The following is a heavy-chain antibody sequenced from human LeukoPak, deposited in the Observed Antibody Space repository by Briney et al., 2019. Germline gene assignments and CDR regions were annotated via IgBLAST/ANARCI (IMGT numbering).Heavy chain of an antibody. CDR3: ARHWQQLGRVDY. V-gene: IGHV5-51*01. CDR2: IYPSDSDT. Sequence: GESLKISCKGSGYSFTNYWIGWVRQMPGKGLEWMGIIYPSDSDTRYSPSFQGQVTISADKSISTAYLQWSSLKTLDTAMYYCARHWQQLGRVDYWGQGTLVTVSS. CDR1: GYSFTNYW. D-gene: IGHD6-13*01. J-gene: IGHJ4*02.